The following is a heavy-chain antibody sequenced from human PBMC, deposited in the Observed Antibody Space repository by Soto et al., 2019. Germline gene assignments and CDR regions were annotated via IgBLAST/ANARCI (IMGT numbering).Heavy chain of an antibody. Sequence: GGSLRLSCSASGFTFSSYAMHWVRQAPGKGLEYVSAISSNGGSTYYADSVKGRFTISRDNSKNTLYLQMSSLRAEDTAVYYCVKELITMVRGVTDYWGQGTLVTVSS. CDR3: VKELITMVRGVTDY. D-gene: IGHD3-10*01. J-gene: IGHJ4*02. CDR1: GFTFSSYA. CDR2: ISSNGGST. V-gene: IGHV3-64D*08.